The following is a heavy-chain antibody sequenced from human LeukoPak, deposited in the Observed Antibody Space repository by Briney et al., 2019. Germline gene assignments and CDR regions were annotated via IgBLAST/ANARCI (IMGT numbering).Heavy chain of an antibody. CDR1: GFILSNYW. V-gene: IGHV3-7*03. CDR3: ARRRDSGSLQHFDY. CDR2: INQDGSEK. Sequence: GGSLRLSCAASGFILSNYWMGWVRRAPGKGLEWVANINQDGSEKHYVDSVKGRFTISRDNAKNTLYLQMNSLRAEDTAVYYCARRRDSGSLQHFDYWGQGTLVTVSS. D-gene: IGHD1-26*01. J-gene: IGHJ4*02.